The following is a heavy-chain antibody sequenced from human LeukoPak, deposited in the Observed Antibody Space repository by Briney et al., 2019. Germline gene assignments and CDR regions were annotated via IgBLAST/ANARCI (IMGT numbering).Heavy chain of an antibody. Sequence: PGGSLRLSCAASGFTVSSNYMSWVRQAPGKGLEWVSVIYSGGSTYYADSVKGRFTISRDNAKNTLYLQMNSLRAEDTAVYYCARAESGDFWSGYCLRYWGQGTLVTVSS. CDR3: ARAESGDFWSGYCLRY. CDR1: GFTVSSNY. CDR2: IYSGGST. J-gene: IGHJ4*02. V-gene: IGHV3-53*01. D-gene: IGHD3-3*01.